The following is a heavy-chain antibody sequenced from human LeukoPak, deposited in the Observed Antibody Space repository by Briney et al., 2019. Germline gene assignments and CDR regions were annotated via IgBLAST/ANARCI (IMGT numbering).Heavy chain of an antibody. Sequence: SETLSLTCTVSGGSISNYYWSWIRQPPEKGLEWIGFIYYSGTNYSGTTSYNPSLKSRVTISVDTSKNHFSLKLSSVTAADTAVYYCASSLLTGYPYYYGMDVWGQGTTVTVSS. CDR3: ASSLLTGYPYYYGMDV. D-gene: IGHD3-9*01. CDR2: IYYSGTNYSGTT. V-gene: IGHV4-59*01. CDR1: GGSISNYY. J-gene: IGHJ6*02.